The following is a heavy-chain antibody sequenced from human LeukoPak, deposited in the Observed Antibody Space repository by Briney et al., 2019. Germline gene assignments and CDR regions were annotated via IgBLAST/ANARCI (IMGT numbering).Heavy chain of an antibody. V-gene: IGHV1-18*01. CDR3: ARGGSVTIFGVTVPFDY. J-gene: IGHJ4*02. CDR1: GYTFTNYG. Sequence: ASVMVPCKASGYTFTNYGFNWVRQAPGQGLEWMGWISVYNGNTNYAQNLQGRLTMTTDTSMSTAYMELRSLRSDDTAVYYCARGGSVTIFGVTVPFDYWGQGTLVTVSS. CDR2: ISVYNGNT. D-gene: IGHD3-3*01.